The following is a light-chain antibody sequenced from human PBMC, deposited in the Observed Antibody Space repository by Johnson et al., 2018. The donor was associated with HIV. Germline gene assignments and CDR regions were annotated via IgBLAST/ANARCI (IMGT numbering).Light chain of an antibody. J-gene: IGLJ1*01. CDR1: RSNIGNNY. CDR2: NNS. Sequence: QAVLTQPPSVSAAPGQKVTISCSGSRSNIGNNYVSWYQQLPGTAPKLLISNNSKRPSGIPDRFSGSKSGTSATLDITGLQTGDEADYYCGTWDSSRRAYVFGTGTKFSVL. CDR3: GTWDSSRRAYV. V-gene: IGLV1-51*01.